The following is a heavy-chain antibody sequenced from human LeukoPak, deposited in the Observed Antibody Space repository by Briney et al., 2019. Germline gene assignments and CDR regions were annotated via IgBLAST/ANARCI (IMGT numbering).Heavy chain of an antibody. J-gene: IGHJ5*02. CDR3: AREPGYCSGGSCYGGWFDP. D-gene: IGHD2-15*01. V-gene: IGHV4-34*01. CDR1: GGSLSDHY. Sequence: SETLSLTCAVYGGSLSDHYWSWFRQPPGKGLEWIGEINPRGSTIYNPSLKSRVTISVDTSKNQFSLNLSSVTAADTAVCYCAREPGYCSGGSCYGGWFDPWGQGTLVTVSS. CDR2: INPRGST.